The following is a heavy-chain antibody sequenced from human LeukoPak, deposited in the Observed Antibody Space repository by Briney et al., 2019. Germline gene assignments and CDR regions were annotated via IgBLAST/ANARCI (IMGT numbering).Heavy chain of an antibody. CDR2: INTSGGST. V-gene: IGHV3-23*01. J-gene: IGHJ3*02. CDR1: GFTFGDYA. CDR3: ARRSSSWSAFDI. D-gene: IGHD6-13*01. Sequence: GGSLRLSCAASGFTFGDYAMHWVRQAPGKGLEWVSGINTSGGSTAYADSVKGRFTISRDNPRNTLYMQMNSLRAEDTAVYYCARRSSSWSAFDIWGQGTMVTVSS.